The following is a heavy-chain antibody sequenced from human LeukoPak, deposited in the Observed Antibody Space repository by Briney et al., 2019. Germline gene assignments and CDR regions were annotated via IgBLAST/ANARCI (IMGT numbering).Heavy chain of an antibody. V-gene: IGHV4-39*01. CDR2: IYSSGST. J-gene: IGHJ4*02. D-gene: IGHD3-10*02. Sequence: PSETLSLTCTVSGGSISSSSYYWGWIRQPPGKGLEWIGSIYSSGSTYYNPSLKSRVTISVDTSKNQFSLKLSSVTAADTAVYYCATNECSGYYFEYWGQGTLVPVSS. CDR1: GGSISSSSYY. CDR3: ATNECSGYYFEY.